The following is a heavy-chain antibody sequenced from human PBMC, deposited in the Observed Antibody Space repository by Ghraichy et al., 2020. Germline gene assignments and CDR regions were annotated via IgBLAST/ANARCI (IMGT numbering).Heavy chain of an antibody. CDR2: VYHSGST. Sequence: SETLSLTCTVSGDSVRRNNYYWAWIRQTPGKGLEWIGSVYHSGSTYYYPPLKSRVTISVDTSKNQFSFRLNSVTVADTATYYCARDCSSTSCPTLYGLDVWGQGTTVTVAS. D-gene: IGHD2-2*01. V-gene: IGHV4-39*02. J-gene: IGHJ6*02. CDR1: GDSVRRNNYY. CDR3: ARDCSSTSCPTLYGLDV.